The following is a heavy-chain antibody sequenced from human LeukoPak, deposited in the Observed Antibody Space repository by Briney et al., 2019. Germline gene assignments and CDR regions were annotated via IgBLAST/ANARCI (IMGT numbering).Heavy chain of an antibody. Sequence: ASVKVSCKTSGYTFTGYYMHWVRQAPGHGLEWMGWISAYNGNTNYAQKLQGRVTMTTDTSTSTAYMELRSLRSDDTAVYYCAREGGYCSSTSWIGDFDYWGQGTLVTVSS. V-gene: IGHV1-18*04. CDR3: AREGGYCSSTSWIGDFDY. J-gene: IGHJ4*02. CDR1: GYTFTGYY. D-gene: IGHD2-2*01. CDR2: ISAYNGNT.